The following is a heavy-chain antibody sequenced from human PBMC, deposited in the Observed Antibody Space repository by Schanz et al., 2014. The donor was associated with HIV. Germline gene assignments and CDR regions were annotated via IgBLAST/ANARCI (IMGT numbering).Heavy chain of an antibody. D-gene: IGHD2-15*01. CDR2: TWYDGSNK. CDR1: GFTFRSYG. CDR3: AKDRGYCDGSGCYWGDY. J-gene: IGHJ4*02. Sequence: QVQLVESGGGVVQPGRSLRLSCAASGFTFRSYGMHWVRQAPGKGLEWVAVTWYDGSNKYYADSVKGRFTISRDNSKNTLYLHRSSLRREDTAVYYCAKDRGYCDGSGCYWGDYWGQGTLVTVSP. V-gene: IGHV3-33*06.